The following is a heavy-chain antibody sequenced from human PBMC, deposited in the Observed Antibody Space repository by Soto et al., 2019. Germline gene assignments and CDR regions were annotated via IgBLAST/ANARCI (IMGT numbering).Heavy chain of an antibody. V-gene: IGHV1-18*04. CDR3: ARLPDSPYDFWSGRSCWFDP. Sequence: ASVKVSCKASGYTFTSYGISWVRQAPGQGLEWMGWISAYNGNTNYALKLQGRVTMTTDTSTSTAYMELRSLRSDDTAVYYCARLPDSPYDFWSGRSCWFDPWGQGTLVTVSS. CDR1: GYTFTSYG. J-gene: IGHJ5*02. D-gene: IGHD3-3*01. CDR2: ISAYNGNT.